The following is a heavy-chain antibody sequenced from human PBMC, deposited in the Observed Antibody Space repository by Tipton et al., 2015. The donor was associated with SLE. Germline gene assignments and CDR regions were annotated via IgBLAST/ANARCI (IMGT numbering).Heavy chain of an antibody. CDR2: IFASGTT. V-gene: IGHV4-4*07. CDR3: AREPTRTGYWYFDL. J-gene: IGHJ2*01. D-gene: IGHD1-7*01. Sequence: TLSLTCIVSGGSISNYYWSWFRQPAGKGLEWIGRIFASGTTNYNSSLKSRISMSVDTSKNQFSLKLSSVTAADTAVYYCAREPTRTGYWYFDLWGRGTLVTVSS. CDR1: GGSISNYY.